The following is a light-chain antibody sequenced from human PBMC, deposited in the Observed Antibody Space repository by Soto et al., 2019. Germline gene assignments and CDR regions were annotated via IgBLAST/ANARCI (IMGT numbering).Light chain of an antibody. Sequence: QSALTQPASVSGSPGQSITISCTGTSSDVGGYNFVSWYQQHPDKATKLMIYDVTNRPSGVSNRFSGSKSGNTASLTISGLPAEDEADYYCSSYTSISTYVFGTGTKLTVL. CDR1: SSDVGGYNF. CDR3: SSYTSISTYV. J-gene: IGLJ1*01. CDR2: DVT. V-gene: IGLV2-14*01.